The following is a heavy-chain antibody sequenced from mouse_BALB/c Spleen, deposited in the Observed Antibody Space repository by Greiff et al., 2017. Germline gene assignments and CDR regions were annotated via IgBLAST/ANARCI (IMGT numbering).Heavy chain of an antibody. J-gene: IGHJ2*01. V-gene: IGHV5-17*02. CDR2: ISSGSSTI. CDR1: GFTFSSFG. CDR3: ARGGNYFDY. Sequence: EVKVVESGGGLVQPGGSRKLSCAASGFTFSSFGMHWVRQAPEKGLEWVAYISSGSSTIYYADTVKGRFTISRDNPKNTLFLQMTSLRSEDTAMYYCARGGNYFDYWGQGTTLTVAS.